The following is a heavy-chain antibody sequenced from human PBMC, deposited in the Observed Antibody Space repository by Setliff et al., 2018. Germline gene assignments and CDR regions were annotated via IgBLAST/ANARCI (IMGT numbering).Heavy chain of an antibody. V-gene: IGHV3-7*01. J-gene: IGHJ3*02. CDR3: ANDVRGGVYEI. CDR2: IKQDGSEK. CDR1: GGSISSSIW. Sequence: PSETLSLTCTVSGGSISSSIWWSWVRQAPGKGLEWVANIKQDGSEKYYVDSVKGRLTISRDNAKNSLYLQMNSLRVEDTAVYYCANDVRGGVYEIWGQGTMVTVSS. D-gene: IGHD3-16*01.